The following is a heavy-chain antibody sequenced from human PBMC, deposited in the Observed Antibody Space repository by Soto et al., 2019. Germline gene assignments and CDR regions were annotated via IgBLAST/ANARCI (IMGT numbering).Heavy chain of an antibody. D-gene: IGHD3-22*01. CDR1: GGSLSNYY. CDR3: GRGSDYYDRSGTFDY. Sequence: PSETLSLTCAVSGGSLSNYYWSWIRQPPGKGLEWIGEIYHSLSTNYNPSLKSRVTISVETSKNQFYQKLSSVTAADTAVYYCGRGSDYYDRSGTFDYWGQGTLVTVSS. J-gene: IGHJ4*02. CDR2: IYHSLST. V-gene: IGHV4-34*01.